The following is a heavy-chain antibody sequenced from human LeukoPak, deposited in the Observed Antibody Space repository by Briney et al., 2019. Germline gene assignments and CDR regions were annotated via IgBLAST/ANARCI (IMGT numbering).Heavy chain of an antibody. CDR3: AKGSHYMITFGGVIAA. CDR1: GFTFDDYA. V-gene: IGHV3-9*01. J-gene: IGHJ5*02. CDR2: ISWNSGSI. Sequence: AGGSLRLSCAASGFTFDDYAMHWVRQAPGKGLEWVSGISWNSGSIGYADSVKGRFTISRDNAKNSLYLQMNSLRAEDTALYYCAKGSHYMITFGGVIAAWGQGTLVTVSS. D-gene: IGHD3-16*02.